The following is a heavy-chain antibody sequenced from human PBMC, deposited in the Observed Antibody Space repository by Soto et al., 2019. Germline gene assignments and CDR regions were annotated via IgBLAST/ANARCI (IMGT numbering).Heavy chain of an antibody. J-gene: IGHJ3*02. CDR1: GYTFTSYG. CDR3: ARDQERRAPAGSTDAFDI. D-gene: IGHD6-13*01. Sequence: QVQLVQSGAEVKKPGASVKVSCKASGYTFTSYGISWVRQAPGQGLEWMGWISAYNGNTNNAQKLQGRVTMTTNTSTSTAYMELRSLRSDDTAVYYCARDQERRAPAGSTDAFDIWGQGTMVTVSS. V-gene: IGHV1-18*01. CDR2: ISAYNGNT.